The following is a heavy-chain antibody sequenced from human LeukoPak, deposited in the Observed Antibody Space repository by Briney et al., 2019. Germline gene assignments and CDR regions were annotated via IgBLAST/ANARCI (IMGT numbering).Heavy chain of an antibody. CDR1: GFTFNNYW. CDR3: ARERYYQYTMDV. Sequence: GGSLRLSCVASGFTFNNYWMHWVRQAPGKGLVWVSRINSDGSSTNYADSVKGRFTSSRDNAKNTLYLQMNSLRAEDTAVYYCARERYYQYTMDVWGQGTTVIVAS. CDR2: INSDGSST. V-gene: IGHV3-74*01. J-gene: IGHJ6*02.